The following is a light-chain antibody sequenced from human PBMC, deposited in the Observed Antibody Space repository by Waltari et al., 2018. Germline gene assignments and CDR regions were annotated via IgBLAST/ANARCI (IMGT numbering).Light chain of an antibody. CDR3: QSYDSSLSGSRV. CDR2: ANS. CDR1: SSNIGADYD. J-gene: IGLJ3*02. V-gene: IGLV1-40*01. Sequence: QSVLTQPPSVSGAPGQRVTIPCTGSSSNIGADYDVPWYQQLPGTAPKLLIYANSNRPSGVPDRFSGSKSGTSASLAITRLQAEDEADYYCQSYDSSLSGSRVFGGGTKLTVL.